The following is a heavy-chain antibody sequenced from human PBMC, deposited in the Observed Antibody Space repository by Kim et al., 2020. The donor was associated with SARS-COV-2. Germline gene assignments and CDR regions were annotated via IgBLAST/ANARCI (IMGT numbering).Heavy chain of an antibody. V-gene: IGHV4-59*01. Sequence: KSRVTISVDTSKNPFSLKLSSVTAADTAVYYCARAPGLGGIYYYYGMDVWGQGTTVTVSS. CDR3: ARAPGLGGIYYYYGMDV. D-gene: IGHD3-16*01. J-gene: IGHJ6*02.